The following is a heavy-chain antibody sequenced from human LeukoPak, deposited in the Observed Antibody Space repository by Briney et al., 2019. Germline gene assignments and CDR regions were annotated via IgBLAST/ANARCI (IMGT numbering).Heavy chain of an antibody. CDR3: ASHGESDAYYFDY. CDR2: ISYTGST. CDR1: GGSISSYY. V-gene: IGHV4-59*08. D-gene: IGHD4-17*01. J-gene: IGHJ4*02. Sequence: PSETLSLTCTVSGGSISSYYWSWIRQPPGKGLEWIGYISYTGSTNYNPSLKSRVTISVDTSKNQFSLKLSSVTAADTAVYYCASHGESDAYYFDYWGQGTLVTVSS.